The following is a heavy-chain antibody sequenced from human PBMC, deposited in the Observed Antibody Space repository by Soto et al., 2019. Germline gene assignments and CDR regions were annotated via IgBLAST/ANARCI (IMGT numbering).Heavy chain of an antibody. CDR2: IYYSGST. CDR1: GGSISSYY. J-gene: IGHJ5*02. Sequence: SETLSLTCTVSGGSISSYYWSWIRQPPGKGLEWIGYIYYSGSTNYNPSLKSRVTISADTSKNQFSLKLSSVTAADTAVYYCARGRYCSGGSCYGWFDPWGQGTLVTVSS. V-gene: IGHV4-59*01. D-gene: IGHD2-15*01. CDR3: ARGRYCSGGSCYGWFDP.